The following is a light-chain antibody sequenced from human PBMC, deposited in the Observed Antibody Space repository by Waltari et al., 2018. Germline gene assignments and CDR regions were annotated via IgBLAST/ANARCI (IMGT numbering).Light chain of an antibody. CDR1: SSNIGSNT. J-gene: IGLJ2*01. Sequence: QSVLTQPPSASGTPGQRVTISCSGSSSNIGSNTVNWYQQLPGTAPKLLIYSNNQRPSGLPDRFAGSKSGTSASLAISGLQSEDEADYYCAAWEDSLNGLVVFGGGTKLTVL. CDR2: SNN. V-gene: IGLV1-44*01. CDR3: AAWEDSLNGLVV.